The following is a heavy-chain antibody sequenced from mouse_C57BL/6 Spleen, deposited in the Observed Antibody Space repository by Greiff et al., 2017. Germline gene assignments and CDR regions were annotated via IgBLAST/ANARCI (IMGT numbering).Heavy chain of an antibody. CDR2: IYPGNSDT. D-gene: IGHD1-1*01. CDR3: TSPPLTTVVATKAWFAY. V-gene: IGHV1-5*01. Sequence: VHVKQSGTVLARPGASVKMSCKTSGYTFTSYWMHWVKQRPGQGLEWIGAIYPGNSDTSYNQKFKGKAKLTAVTSASTAYMELSSLTNEDSAVYYCTSPPLTTVVATKAWFAYWGQGTLVTVSA. J-gene: IGHJ3*01. CDR1: GYTFTSYW.